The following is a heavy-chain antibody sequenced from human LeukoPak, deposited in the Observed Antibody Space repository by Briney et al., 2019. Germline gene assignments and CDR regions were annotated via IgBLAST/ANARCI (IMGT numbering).Heavy chain of an antibody. J-gene: IGHJ4*02. V-gene: IGHV4-34*01. D-gene: IGHD2-15*01. CDR3: ARGGYCSGGSCYGGAFDY. CDR2: INHSGST. CDR1: GGSFSGYY. Sequence: SETLSLTCAVYGGSFSGYYWSWIRQPPGKGLEWIGEINHSGSTNYNPSLKSRVTISVDTSKNQFSLKLSSVTAADTAVYYCARGGYCSGGSCYGGAFDYWGQGTLVTVSS.